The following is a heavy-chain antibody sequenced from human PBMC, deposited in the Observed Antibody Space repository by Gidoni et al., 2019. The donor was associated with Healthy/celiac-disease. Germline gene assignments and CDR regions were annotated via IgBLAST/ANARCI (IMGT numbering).Heavy chain of an antibody. V-gene: IGHV3-30*18. CDR2: ISYDGSNK. Sequence: QVQLVESGGGVVQPGRSLRLSFAASGFTFSSYGMHWVRQAPGKGLEWVAVISYDGSNKYYADSVKGRFTISRDNSKNTLYLQMNSLRAEDTAVYYCAKAYYDFWSGSGDGMDVWGQGTTVTVSS. J-gene: IGHJ6*02. CDR3: AKAYYDFWSGSGDGMDV. D-gene: IGHD3-3*01. CDR1: GFTFSSYG.